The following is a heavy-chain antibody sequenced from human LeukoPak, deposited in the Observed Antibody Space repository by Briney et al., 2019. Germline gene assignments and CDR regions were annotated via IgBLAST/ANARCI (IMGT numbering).Heavy chain of an antibody. CDR1: GFTFSSYA. D-gene: IGHD3-22*01. CDR3: AKDLAIYDSIYFDY. CDR2: ISGSGGST. V-gene: IGHV3-23*01. J-gene: IGHJ4*02. Sequence: QPGGSLRLSCAASGFTFSSYAMSWVRQAPGKGLEWVSAISGSGGSTYYADSVKGRFTISRDNSKNTLYLQMNSLRAEDTAVYYRAKDLAIYDSIYFDYWGQGTLVTVSS.